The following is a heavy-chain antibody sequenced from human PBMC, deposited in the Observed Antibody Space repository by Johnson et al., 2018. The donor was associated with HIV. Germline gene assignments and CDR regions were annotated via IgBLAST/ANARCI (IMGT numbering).Heavy chain of an antibody. Sequence: VQLVESGGGLIQPGGSLRLSCAASGFTVSSNYMSWVRQAPGKGLEWVANIKQDGSEKYYVDFVKGRFTISRDNAKNSLYLQMNSLRAEDTAVYYCARQLATGDDAFDIWGQGTMVTVSS. D-gene: IGHD7-27*01. CDR3: ARQLATGDDAFDI. V-gene: IGHV3-7*01. CDR1: GFTVSSNY. J-gene: IGHJ3*02. CDR2: IKQDGSEK.